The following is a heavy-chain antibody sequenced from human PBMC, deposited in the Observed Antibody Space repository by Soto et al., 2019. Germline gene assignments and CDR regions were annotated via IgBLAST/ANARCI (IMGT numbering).Heavy chain of an antibody. D-gene: IGHD6-25*01. J-gene: IGHJ4*02. CDR3: ARDIGAGDS. CDR1: GYTFTSYG. Sequence: ASVKVSCKASGYTFTSYGISWVRQAPGQGLEWMGWINADNGNTNYAQKLQGRVTITTDTSTSTAYMELSSLRSDDTAVYYCARDIGAGDSWGQGTLVTVSS. V-gene: IGHV1-18*01. CDR2: INADNGNT.